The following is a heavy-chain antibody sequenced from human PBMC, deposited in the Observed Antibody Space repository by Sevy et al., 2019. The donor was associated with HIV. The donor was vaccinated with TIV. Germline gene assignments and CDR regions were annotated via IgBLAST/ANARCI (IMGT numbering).Heavy chain of an antibody. D-gene: IGHD2-8*01. CDR1: GFAFNNAW. CDR2: IKNKPDGGTT. CDR3: CTEGNVLLAEGWGHWFDP. J-gene: IGHJ5*02. V-gene: IGHV3-15*01. Sequence: GGSLRLSCAASGFAFNNAWMSWVSQAPGKGLEWIGRIKNKPDGGTTDYAAPVKGRFTISRDDSKNTLYLQMNSLKTEDTAVYYCCTEGNVLLAEGWGHWFDPWGQGTLVTVSS.